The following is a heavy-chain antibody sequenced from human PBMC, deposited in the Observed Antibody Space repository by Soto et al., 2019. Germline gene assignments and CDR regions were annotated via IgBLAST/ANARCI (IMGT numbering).Heavy chain of an antibody. Sequence: GESLKISCKGSGYSFTSYWIGWVRQMPGKGLEWMGIIYPGDSDTRYSPSFQGQVTISADKSISTAYLQWSSLKASDTAMYYCARRGYSYGIYYYGMDVWGQGTTVTVSS. V-gene: IGHV5-51*01. J-gene: IGHJ6*02. CDR1: GYSFTSYW. CDR2: IYPGDSDT. D-gene: IGHD5-18*01. CDR3: ARRGYSYGIYYYGMDV.